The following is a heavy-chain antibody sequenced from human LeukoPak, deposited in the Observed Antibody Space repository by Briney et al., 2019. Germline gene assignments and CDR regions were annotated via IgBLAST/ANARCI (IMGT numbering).Heavy chain of an antibody. CDR2: INPNSGGT. CDR3: ARGPIAAAGISGET. Sequence: ASVKVSCKASGYTFPGYYMHWVRQAPGQGLEWMGWINPNSGGTNYAQKFQGRVTMTRDTSISTAYMELSRLRSDDTAVYYCARGPIAAAGISGETWGQGTLVTVSS. CDR1: GYTFPGYY. D-gene: IGHD6-13*01. J-gene: IGHJ5*02. V-gene: IGHV1-2*02.